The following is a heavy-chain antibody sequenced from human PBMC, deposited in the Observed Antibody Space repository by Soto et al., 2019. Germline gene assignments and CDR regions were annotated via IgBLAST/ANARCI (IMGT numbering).Heavy chain of an antibody. CDR3: ATGGYCSGGSCYTLSSYYYYGMDV. V-gene: IGHV1-18*04. Sequence: QVQLVQSGAEVKKPGASVKVSCKASAYTFTSYGISWVRQAPGQGLEWMGWISAYNGNTNYAQKLQGRVTMTTDTSTSTAYMELRSLRSDDTAVYYCATGGYCSGGSCYTLSSYYYYGMDVWGQGTTVTVSS. J-gene: IGHJ6*02. CDR2: ISAYNGNT. D-gene: IGHD2-15*01. CDR1: AYTFTSYG.